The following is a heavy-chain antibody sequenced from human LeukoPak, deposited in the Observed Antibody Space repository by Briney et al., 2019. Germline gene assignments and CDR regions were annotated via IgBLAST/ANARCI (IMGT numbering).Heavy chain of an antibody. V-gene: IGHV4-38-2*02. Sequence: SETLSLTCSVSGYSISSGFYWGWIRQPPGKGLEWIGSIFHSGSTYYNPSLKSRVTISVDTSKNQFSLKLSSVTAADTAVYYCARARRITIFGVVTNAFDIWGQGTMVTVSS. CDR3: ARARRITIFGVVTNAFDI. D-gene: IGHD3-3*01. CDR1: GYSISSGFY. CDR2: IFHSGST. J-gene: IGHJ3*02.